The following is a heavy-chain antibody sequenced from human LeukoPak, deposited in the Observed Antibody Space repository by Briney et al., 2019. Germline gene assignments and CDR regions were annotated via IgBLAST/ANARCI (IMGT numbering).Heavy chain of an antibody. D-gene: IGHD6-13*01. CDR1: GGSISSYY. CDR2: IYYSGST. J-gene: IGHJ5*02. CDR3: ARDGYSSSWGGNWFDP. V-gene: IGHV4-59*01. Sequence: PSETLSLTCTVSGGSISSYYWSWIRQPPGKGLEWIGYIYYSGSTNYNPSLKSRVTISVDTSKNQFSLKLSSVTAADTAVYYCARDGYSSSWGGNWFDPWGQGTLVTVSS.